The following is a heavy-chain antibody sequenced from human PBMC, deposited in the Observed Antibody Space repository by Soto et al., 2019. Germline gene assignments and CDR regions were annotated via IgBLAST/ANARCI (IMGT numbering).Heavy chain of an antibody. D-gene: IGHD6-13*01. CDR3: ATSPPSSSWYVPYDY. Sequence: GGSLRLSCAASGFTFSDYYMSWIRQAPGKGLEWVSYISSSSSYTNYADSVKGRFTISRDNAKNSLYLQMNSLRAEDTAVYYCATSPPSSSWYVPYDYWGQGTLVTVSS. CDR2: ISSSSSYT. V-gene: IGHV3-11*03. CDR1: GFTFSDYY. J-gene: IGHJ4*02.